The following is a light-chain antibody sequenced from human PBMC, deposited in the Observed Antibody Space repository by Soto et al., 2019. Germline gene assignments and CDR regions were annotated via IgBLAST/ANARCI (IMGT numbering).Light chain of an antibody. CDR2: GAS. V-gene: IGKV3-20*01. Sequence: EIVLTQSPGTLSLSPGERATLSCRASQSVSSSYLAWYQQNPGQAPRLLIYGASSRATGIPDRCSGSGSGTDFTLPISRLEPEDFAVYSCQQYGSSTWTFGQGAKGEIK. CDR1: QSVSSSY. J-gene: IGKJ1*01. CDR3: QQYGSSTWT.